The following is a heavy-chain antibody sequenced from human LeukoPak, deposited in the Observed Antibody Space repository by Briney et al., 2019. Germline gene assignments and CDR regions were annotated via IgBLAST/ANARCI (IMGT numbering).Heavy chain of an antibody. CDR3: AREYYDSVYNWFDP. D-gene: IGHD3-22*01. J-gene: IGHJ5*02. V-gene: IGHV4-59*01. Sequence: SETLSLTCTVSGGSISSYYWSWIRQPPGKGLGWIGYIYYSGSTNYNPSLKSRVTISVDTSKNQFSLKLSSVTAADTAVYYCAREYYDSVYNWFDPWGQGTLVTVSS. CDR2: IYYSGST. CDR1: GGSISSYY.